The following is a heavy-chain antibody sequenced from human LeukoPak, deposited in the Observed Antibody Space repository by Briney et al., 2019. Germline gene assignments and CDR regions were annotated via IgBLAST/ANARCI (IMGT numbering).Heavy chain of an antibody. CDR1: GYTFTTYY. CDR3: ARGGRGEGTGTTRVAFDI. V-gene: IGHV1-46*01. J-gene: IGHJ3*02. Sequence: ASVKVSCKAAGYTFTTYYMHWVRQAPGPGLEWMGTINPSGGSTSYAQKFQGRVTMTRGTSTSTVYMELSSLRSEDTAVYYCARGGRGEGTGTTRVAFDIWGQGTMVTVSS. CDR2: INPSGGST. D-gene: IGHD1-1*01.